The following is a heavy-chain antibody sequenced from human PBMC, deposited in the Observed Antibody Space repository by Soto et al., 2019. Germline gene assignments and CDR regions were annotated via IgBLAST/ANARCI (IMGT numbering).Heavy chain of an antibody. CDR1: GFTFSSYA. V-gene: IGHV3-30-3*01. J-gene: IGHJ6*02. Sequence: QVQLVESGGGVVQPGRSLRLSCAASGFTFSSYAMHWVRQAPGKGLEWVAVISYDGSNKYDADSVKGRFTISRDNSKNTLYLQMNSLRAKDTAVYYCARGDEWELQVGGMDVWGQGTTVTVSS. CDR2: ISYDGSNK. CDR3: ARGDEWELQVGGMDV. D-gene: IGHD1-26*01.